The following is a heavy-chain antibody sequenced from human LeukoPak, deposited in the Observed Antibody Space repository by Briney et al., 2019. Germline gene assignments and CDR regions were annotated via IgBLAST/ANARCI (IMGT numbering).Heavy chain of an antibody. D-gene: IGHD3-16*01. CDR2: MNPNSGNT. CDR1: GYTFTSYG. Sequence: ASVKVSCKASGYTFTSYGISWVRQATGQGLEWMGWMNPNSGNTGYAQKFQGRVTMTRNTSISTAYMELSSLRSEDTAVYYCARDRRGGSYSDFWGQGLLVTVSS. J-gene: IGHJ4*02. CDR3: ARDRRGGSYSDF. V-gene: IGHV1-8*02.